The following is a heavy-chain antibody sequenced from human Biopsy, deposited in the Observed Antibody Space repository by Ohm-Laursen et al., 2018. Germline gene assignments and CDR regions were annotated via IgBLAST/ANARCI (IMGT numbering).Heavy chain of an antibody. CDR3: ARRGSGGRSFDY. V-gene: IGHV4-59*08. Sequence: SETLSLTCTVSGDSINSSYRSWIRQAPGKGLEWIGFISNGGNTNYNPSLKSRVTISADTSKNQFSLKLGSVTVADTAVFYCARRGSGGRSFDYWGQGSLVTVSS. CDR1: GDSINSSY. CDR2: ISNGGNT. D-gene: IGHD2-15*01. J-gene: IGHJ4*02.